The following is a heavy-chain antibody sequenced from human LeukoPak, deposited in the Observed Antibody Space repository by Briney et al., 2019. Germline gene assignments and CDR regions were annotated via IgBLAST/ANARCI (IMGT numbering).Heavy chain of an antibody. J-gene: IGHJ5*02. V-gene: IGHV1-2*02. Sequence: ASVKVSCKASGYTFTGYYMHWVRQAPGQGLEWMGWINPNSGGTNYAQKFQGRVTMTRDTSISTAYMELSRLRSDDTAVYYCARDEGSSSWFGWFDPWGQGTLVTVSP. CDR3: ARDEGSSSWFGWFDP. D-gene: IGHD6-13*01. CDR1: GYTFTGYY. CDR2: INPNSGGT.